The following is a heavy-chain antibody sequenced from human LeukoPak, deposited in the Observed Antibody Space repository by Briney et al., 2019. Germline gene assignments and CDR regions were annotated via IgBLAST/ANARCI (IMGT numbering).Heavy chain of an antibody. CDR1: GYSFTSYW. V-gene: IGHV5-51*01. D-gene: IGHD2-2*01. CDR3: ARHQAAASPAPDY. Sequence: GESLKISCKGSGYSFTSYWIGWVRQMPGKGPEWMGIIYPGDSDTRYSPSFQGQVTISADKSISTAYLQWSSLKASDTAMYYCARHQAAASPAPDYWGQGTLVTVSS. CDR2: IYPGDSDT. J-gene: IGHJ4*02.